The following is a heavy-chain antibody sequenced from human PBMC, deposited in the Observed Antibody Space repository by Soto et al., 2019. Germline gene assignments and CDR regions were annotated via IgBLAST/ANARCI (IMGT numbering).Heavy chain of an antibody. V-gene: IGHV3-72*01. J-gene: IGHJ6*04. CDR3: GGGGSMAASNHYGRCM. CDR2: SRNKANNYTT. D-gene: IGHD2-21*01. Sequence: GGSLRLSCAASAFTFSAHNMVWVRQAPGKGLEWVGRSRNKANNYTTEYAASVKGRFTISRDDSKNSLYLQMNSLKTEDTAVYYCGGGGSMAASNHYGRCMWGKGCRFAVSS. CDR1: AFTFSAHN.